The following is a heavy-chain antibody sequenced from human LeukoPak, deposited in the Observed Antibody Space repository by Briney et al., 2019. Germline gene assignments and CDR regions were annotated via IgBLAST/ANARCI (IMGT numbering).Heavy chain of an antibody. V-gene: IGHV4-4*07. CDR2: IYTSGST. J-gene: IGHJ3*02. CDR3: ARDAPYYYDSSGYYLDAFDI. D-gene: IGHD3-22*01. Sequence: PSETLSLTCTVSGGSISSYYWSWIRQPAGKGLEWIGRIYTSGSTYYNPSLKSRVTISVDTSKNQFSLKLSSVTAADTAVYYCARDAPYYYDSSGYYLDAFDIWGQGTMVTVSS. CDR1: GGSISSYY.